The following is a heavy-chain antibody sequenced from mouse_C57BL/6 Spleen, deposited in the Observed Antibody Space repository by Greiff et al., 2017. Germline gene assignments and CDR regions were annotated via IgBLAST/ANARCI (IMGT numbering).Heavy chain of an antibody. J-gene: IGHJ2*01. CDR1: GSTFSDFG. V-gene: IGHV5-17*01. CDR2: ISSGSSTI. CDR3: ARRRWTGLDY. D-gene: IGHD4-1*01. Sequence: EVQVVESGGGLVKPGGSLKLSCAASGSTFSDFGMPWVRQAPEKGLEWVAYISSGSSTIYFADTVKGQFTISRDNAKSTLYLQMTSLRSEDTAMYYCARRRWTGLDYWGQGTTLTVSS.